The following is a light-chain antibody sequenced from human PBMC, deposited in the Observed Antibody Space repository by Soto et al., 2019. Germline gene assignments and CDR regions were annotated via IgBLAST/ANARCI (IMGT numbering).Light chain of an antibody. J-gene: IGLJ2*01. CDR2: EVS. Sequence: HSALTQPPSASGSPGQSVTISCTGSSSDVGGNNYVSWYQHHPGKAPKLMIYEVSKRPSGVPDRFFGSKSGNTASLTVSGLQAEDEADYYCSSYAGTTLFGGGTKLTVL. V-gene: IGLV2-8*01. CDR1: SSDVGGNNY. CDR3: SSYAGTTL.